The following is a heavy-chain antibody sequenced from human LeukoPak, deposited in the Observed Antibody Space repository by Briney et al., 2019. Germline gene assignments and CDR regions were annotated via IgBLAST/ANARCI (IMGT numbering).Heavy chain of an antibody. CDR3: ARGFFNLDY. V-gene: IGHV3-7*01. CDR1: GISFGSYW. D-gene: IGHD2/OR15-2a*01. CDR2: IKQDGSEK. Sequence: GGSLRLSCEVSGISFGSYWMNWVRQAPGKGPEWVASIKQDGSEKYYVDSVEGRFTISRDNAKNSLYLQMNSLRVEDTAVYYCARGFFNLDYWGQGTLVTVAS. J-gene: IGHJ4*02.